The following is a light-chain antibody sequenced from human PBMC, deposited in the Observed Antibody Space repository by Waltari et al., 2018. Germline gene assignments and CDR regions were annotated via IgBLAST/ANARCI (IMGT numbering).Light chain of an antibody. Sequence: QSALTQPASVSGSPGQSITISCIGTCSDIGAYDYVSWYQQTPGKAPKLLIYDVTKWPSGISNRFSGSKSGNTASLTISGLQTEDEAHYYCSSFTSSTTWVFGGGTKVTVL. CDR2: DVT. CDR3: SSFTSSTTWV. J-gene: IGLJ3*02. CDR1: CSDIGAYDY. V-gene: IGLV2-14*03.